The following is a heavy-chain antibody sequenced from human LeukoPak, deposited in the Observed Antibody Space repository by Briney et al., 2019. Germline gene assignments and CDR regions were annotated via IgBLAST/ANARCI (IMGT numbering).Heavy chain of an antibody. CDR3: ARDDRGNWFDP. V-gene: IGHV3-21*01. Sequence: GGSLRLSCAASGFTFSSCMNWVRQAPGKGLEWVSSISRSGTHIYYADSLKGRFTISRDNAKNSLYLQMNSLRAEDTAVYYCARDDRGNWFDPWGQGTLVTVSS. CDR1: GFTFSSC. CDR2: ISRSGTHI. J-gene: IGHJ5*02.